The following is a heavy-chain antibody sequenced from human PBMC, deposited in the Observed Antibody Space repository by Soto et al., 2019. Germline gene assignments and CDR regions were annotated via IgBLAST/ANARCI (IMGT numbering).Heavy chain of an antibody. V-gene: IGHV4-39*01. Sequence: SETLSLTCTVSGGSISSSSYYWGWIRQPPGKGLEWIGTIYYSGSTYYNPSLKSRVTISVDTSKNQFSLKLSSVTAADAAVYFCARHAYRGGWPDYWGQGTQVTISS. CDR2: IYYSGST. J-gene: IGHJ4*02. CDR1: GGSISSSSYY. CDR3: ARHAYRGGWPDY. D-gene: IGHD6-19*01.